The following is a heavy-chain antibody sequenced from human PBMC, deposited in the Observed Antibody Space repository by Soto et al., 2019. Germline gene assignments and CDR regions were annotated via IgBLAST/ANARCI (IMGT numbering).Heavy chain of an antibody. CDR1: GFTFDDYA. V-gene: IGHV3-9*01. Sequence: PGGSLRLSCAASGFTFDDYAMHWVRQAPGKGLEWVSGISLNSGSIGYADSVKGRFTISRDNAKNSLYLQMNSLRAEDTALYYCAKDNDFWSGSLDYWGQGTLVTVSS. CDR3: AKDNDFWSGSLDY. CDR2: ISLNSGSI. J-gene: IGHJ4*02. D-gene: IGHD3-3*01.